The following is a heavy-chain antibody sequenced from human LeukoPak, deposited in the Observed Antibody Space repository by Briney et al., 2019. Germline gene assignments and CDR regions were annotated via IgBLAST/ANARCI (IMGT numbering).Heavy chain of an antibody. V-gene: IGHV3-43*01. CDR1: GFTFDDYT. J-gene: IGHJ4*02. Sequence: GGSLRLSCAASGFTFDDYTMHWVRQAPGRSLEWVSLITWDSGTTYYKDSVKGRFTISRDNSKNSLYLQMNSLRTEDTALYYCAKGYSSGWYPFDYWGQGTLVTVSS. D-gene: IGHD6-19*01. CDR2: ITWDSGTT. CDR3: AKGYSSGWYPFDY.